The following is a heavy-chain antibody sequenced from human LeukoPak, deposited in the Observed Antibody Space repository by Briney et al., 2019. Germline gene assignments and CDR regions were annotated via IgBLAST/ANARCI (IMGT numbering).Heavy chain of an antibody. J-gene: IGHJ4*02. CDR3: ARVALCCSSTSCYIAY. CDR1: GGTFTGYA. CDR2: IIPIFGTA. Sequence: SVKVSCKASGGTFTGYAIGWVRQAPGQGLEWMGGIIPIFGTANYAQKFQGRVTITADESTSTAYMDLSSLRSEDTAVYYCARVALCCSSTSCYIAYWGQGTLVTVSS. V-gene: IGHV1-69*01. D-gene: IGHD2-2*02.